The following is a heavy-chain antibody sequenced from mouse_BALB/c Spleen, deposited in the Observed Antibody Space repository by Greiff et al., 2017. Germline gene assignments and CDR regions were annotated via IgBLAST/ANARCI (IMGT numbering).Heavy chain of an antibody. CDR3: ARERGSYAMDY. CDR1: GYAFSSSW. J-gene: IGHJ4*01. CDR2: IYPGDGDT. Sequence: VQLQQSGPELVKPGASVKISCKASGYAFSSSWMNWVKQRPGQGLEWIGRIYPGDGDTNYNGKFKGKATLTADKSSSTAYMQLSSLTSVDSAVYFCARERGSYAMDYWGQGTSVTVSS. V-gene: IGHV1-82*01.